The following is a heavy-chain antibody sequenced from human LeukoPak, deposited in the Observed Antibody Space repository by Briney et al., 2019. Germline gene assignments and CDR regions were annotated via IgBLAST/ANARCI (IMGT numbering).Heavy chain of an antibody. CDR2: IRYDGSNK. Sequence: GRSLRLSCAASGFTFSSYAMHWVRQAPGKGLEWVAFIRYDGSNKYDADSVKGRFTISRDNSKNTLYMQMNSLRAEDTAVYYCAKGRMTTAFFDPWGQGTLVTVSS. J-gene: IGHJ5*02. CDR3: AKGRMTTAFFDP. D-gene: IGHD4-17*01. CDR1: GFTFSSYA. V-gene: IGHV3-30*02.